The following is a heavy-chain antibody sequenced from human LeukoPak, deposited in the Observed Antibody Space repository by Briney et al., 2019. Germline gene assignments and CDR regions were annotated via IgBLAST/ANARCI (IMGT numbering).Heavy chain of an antibody. CDR3: ASLEWLSDFDY. V-gene: IGHV3-9*01. J-gene: IGHJ4*02. Sequence: GGSLRLSCAASGFTFDDYAMHWVRQAPGKGLEWVSGISWNSGSIGYADSVKGRFTISRDNAKNSLFLQMNSLRAEDTAVYYCASLEWLSDFDYWGQGTLVTVSS. D-gene: IGHD3-3*01. CDR1: GFTFDDYA. CDR2: ISWNSGSI.